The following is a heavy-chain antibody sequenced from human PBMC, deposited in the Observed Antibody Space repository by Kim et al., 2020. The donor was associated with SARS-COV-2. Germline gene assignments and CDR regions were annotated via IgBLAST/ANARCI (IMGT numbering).Heavy chain of an antibody. CDR3: ARDLREYQLQAPDY. V-gene: IGHV1-3*01. Sequence: SQKFQGRVTITRDTSASTAYMELSSLRSEDTAVYYCARDLREYQLQAPDYWGQGTLVTVSS. J-gene: IGHJ4*02. D-gene: IGHD2-2*01.